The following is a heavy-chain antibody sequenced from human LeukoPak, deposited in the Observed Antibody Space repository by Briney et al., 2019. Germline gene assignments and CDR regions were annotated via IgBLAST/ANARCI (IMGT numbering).Heavy chain of an antibody. CDR3: ARAAGSSWYWGRNWFDP. V-gene: IGHV1-69*13. CDR1: GGTFSSYA. Sequence: SVKVSCKASGGTFSSYAISWVRQAPGQGLEWMGGIIPIFGTANYAHKFQGRVTITADESTSTAYMELSSLRSEDTAVYYCARAAGSSWYWGRNWFDPWGQGTLVTVSS. J-gene: IGHJ5*02. CDR2: IIPIFGTA. D-gene: IGHD6-13*01.